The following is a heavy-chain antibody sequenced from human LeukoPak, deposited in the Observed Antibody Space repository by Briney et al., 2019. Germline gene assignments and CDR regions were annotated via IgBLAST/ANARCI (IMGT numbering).Heavy chain of an antibody. CDR1: GGSISSSSYY. Sequence: PSETLSLTCTVSGGSISSSSYYWGWIRQPPGKGLEWIGSIYYSGSTYYNPSLKSRVTISVDTSKNQFSLKLSSVTAADTAVYYCARDKADYYGSGEHDYWGQGTLVTVSS. CDR2: IYYSGST. D-gene: IGHD3-10*01. CDR3: ARDKADYYGSGEHDY. J-gene: IGHJ4*02. V-gene: IGHV4-39*07.